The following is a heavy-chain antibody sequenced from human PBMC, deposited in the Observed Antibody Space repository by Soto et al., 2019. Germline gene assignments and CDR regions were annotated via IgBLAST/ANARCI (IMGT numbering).Heavy chain of an antibody. CDR1: GGSFSGYY. J-gene: IGHJ4*02. V-gene: IGHV4-34*01. CDR3: AREYGDYGVIDY. Sequence: SETLSLTCAVYGGSFSGYYWSWIRQPPGKGLEWIGEINHSGSTNYNPSLKSRVTISVDTSKNQFSLKLSSVTAADTAVYYCAREYGDYGVIDYWGQGTLVTVSS. CDR2: INHSGST. D-gene: IGHD4-17*01.